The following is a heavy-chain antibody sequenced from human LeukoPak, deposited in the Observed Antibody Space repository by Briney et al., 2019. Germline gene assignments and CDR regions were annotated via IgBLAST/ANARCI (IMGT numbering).Heavy chain of an antibody. J-gene: IGHJ6*02. CDR3: ARVLRSGYYGMDV. Sequence: ASVRVSCKASGYTFIAYYIHWVRQAPGQGLEWMGWIDPNSGGTNYAQKFQGRVTMTRDTSISTAYMELSRLRSDDTAVYYCARVLRSGYYGMDVWGQGTTVTVSS. CDR2: IDPNSGGT. CDR1: GYTFIAYY. V-gene: IGHV1-2*02. D-gene: IGHD7-27*01.